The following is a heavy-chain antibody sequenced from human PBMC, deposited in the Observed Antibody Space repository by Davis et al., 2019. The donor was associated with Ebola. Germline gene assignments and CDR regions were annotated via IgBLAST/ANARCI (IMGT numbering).Heavy chain of an antibody. Sequence: GESLKISCAASGFTFSSSWMAWVRQAPGKGLEWISYISDSGSNAYYTESVKGRFTISRDNAKNSLFLQMDTLRVEDTAVYYCVPGTWIRGQGSLVTVSS. J-gene: IGHJ4*02. CDR3: VPGTWI. D-gene: IGHD5-18*01. CDR1: GFTFSSSW. CDR2: ISDSGSNA. V-gene: IGHV3-48*04.